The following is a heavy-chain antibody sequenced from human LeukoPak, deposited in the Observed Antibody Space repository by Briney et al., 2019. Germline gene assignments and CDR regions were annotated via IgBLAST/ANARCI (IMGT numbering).Heavy chain of an antibody. CDR1: GGSLSSYY. Sequence: SETLSLTCTVSGGSLSSYYWTWIRQPPGKGLEWVGYIYYTGSTSYNPSLKSRVTISVQTSKNQFSLKLSSVTAADTAVYYCARGLNRSDYGDYGYWGQGTLVTVSS. J-gene: IGHJ4*02. D-gene: IGHD4-17*01. CDR3: ARGLNRSDYGDYGY. V-gene: IGHV4-59*01. CDR2: IYYTGST.